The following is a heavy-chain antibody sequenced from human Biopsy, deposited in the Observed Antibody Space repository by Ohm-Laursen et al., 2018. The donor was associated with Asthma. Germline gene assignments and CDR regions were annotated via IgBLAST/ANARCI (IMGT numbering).Heavy chain of an antibody. V-gene: IGHV1-69*01. D-gene: IGHD2-2*01. CDR3: ARKAGSCISRTCYSLDF. J-gene: IGHJ4*02. CDR2: INSVFGTT. Sequence: SSVKVSCKSLGGTFNTWVIGWVRQAPGQGLEWMGGINSVFGTTTYPQKFQDRVTITADDSTSTVYMELSSLRSEDTAVYYCARKAGSCISRTCYSLDFWGQGTLVTVSS. CDR1: GGTFNTWV.